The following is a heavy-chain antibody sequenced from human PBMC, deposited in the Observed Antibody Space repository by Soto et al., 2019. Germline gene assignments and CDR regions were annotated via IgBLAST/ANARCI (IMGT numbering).Heavy chain of an antibody. D-gene: IGHD1-20*01. CDR1: GYSFTGYS. Sequence: QVQMVQSGAEVKKPGASVKVSCKTSGYSFTGYSVHWVRQAPGHGPEWMGWINPKSGGTKYAQKFQGRVTMTRDTTISTVFMELNRVTSDETAVYYCARGVLSRGNFITGKLFDYGGQGSLVTVSS. CDR2: INPKSGGT. J-gene: IGHJ4*02. V-gene: IGHV1-2*02. CDR3: ARGVLSRGNFITGKLFDY.